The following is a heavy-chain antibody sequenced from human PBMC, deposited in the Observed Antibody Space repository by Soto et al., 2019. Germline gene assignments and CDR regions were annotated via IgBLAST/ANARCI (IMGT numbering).Heavy chain of an antibody. V-gene: IGHV4-34*01. CDR1: GGSFSGYY. D-gene: IGHD3-3*01. CDR2: INHSGST. CDR3: ARGKLLRFLEWPLNPSWFDP. Sequence: PSETLSLTCAVYGGSFSGYYWSWIRQPPGKGLEWIGEINHSGSTNYNPSLKSRVTISVDRSKNQFSLKLSSVTAADTAVYYCARGKLLRFLEWPLNPSWFDPWGQGTLVT. J-gene: IGHJ5*02.